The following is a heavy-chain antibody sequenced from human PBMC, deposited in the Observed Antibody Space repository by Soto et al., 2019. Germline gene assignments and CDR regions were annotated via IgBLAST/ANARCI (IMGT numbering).Heavy chain of an antibody. V-gene: IGHV1-24*01. J-gene: IGHJ4*02. CDR3: ATQRSRWLQFRLTPRDDYFDY. Sequence: QVQLVQSGAEVKKPGASVKVSCKVSGYTLTELSMHWVRQAPGKGLEWMGGFDPEDAETIYAQKFQGRVTMTEDTSTDTAYMELSSLRSEDTAVYYCATQRSRWLQFRLTPRDDYFDYWGQGTLVTVSS. CDR2: FDPEDAET. CDR1: GYTLTELS. D-gene: IGHD5-12*01.